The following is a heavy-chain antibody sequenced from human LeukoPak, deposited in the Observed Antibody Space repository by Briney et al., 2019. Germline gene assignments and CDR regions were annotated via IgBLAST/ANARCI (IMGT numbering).Heavy chain of an antibody. Sequence: GGPLRLSCAASGFTVANAWMNWVRQTPGKGLQWVGRIKSKIDGGTTDYAAPVKGKFTILRDDSKNTLYLQMNSLKTEDTAIYYCTTDRQGTGTTAYWGQGTLVTVSS. CDR1: GFTVANAW. J-gene: IGHJ4*02. CDR3: TTDRQGTGTTAY. CDR2: IKSKIDGGTT. D-gene: IGHD1-7*01. V-gene: IGHV3-15*07.